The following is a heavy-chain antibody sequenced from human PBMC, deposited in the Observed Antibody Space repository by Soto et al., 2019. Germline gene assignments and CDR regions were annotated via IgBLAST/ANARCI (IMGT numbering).Heavy chain of an antibody. CDR3: XXDSHGGFWSGYYMSY. CDR2: ISGSGGST. CDR1: GFTFSSYA. V-gene: IGHV3-23*01. J-gene: IGHJ4*02. Sequence: GGSLRLSCAASGFTFSSYAMSWVRQAPGKGLEWVSAISGSGGSTYYADSVKGRFTIXXXXXXXXXXXXXXXXXXEDXXXXXXXXDSHGGFWSGYYMSYWGQGTLVTVSS. D-gene: IGHD3-3*01.